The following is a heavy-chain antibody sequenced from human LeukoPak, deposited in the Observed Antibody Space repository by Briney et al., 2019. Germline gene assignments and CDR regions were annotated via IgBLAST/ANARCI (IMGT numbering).Heavy chain of an antibody. V-gene: IGHV4-4*07. CDR2: IYTSGST. CDR1: GGSISSYY. J-gene: IGHJ3*02. D-gene: IGHD3-22*01. Sequence: SETLSLTCTVSGGSISSYYWSWIRQPAGKGLEWIGRIYTSGSTKYNPSLKSRVTISVDMSRNQFSLKLSSVTAADTAVYYCGRLPDSRTEAVDIWGQGTVVTVSS. CDR3: GRLPDSRTEAVDI.